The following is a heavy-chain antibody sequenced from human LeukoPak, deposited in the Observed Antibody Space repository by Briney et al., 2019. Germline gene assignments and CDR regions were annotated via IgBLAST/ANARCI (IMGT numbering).Heavy chain of an antibody. V-gene: IGHV3-7*01. D-gene: IGHD3-22*01. CDR2: IKQDGSEK. Sequence: GGSLRLSCAASGFTFSSYWMSWVRQAPGKGLEWVANIKQDGSEKYYVDSVKGRFTISRDNAKNSPYLQMNSLRAEDTAVYYCARDGDYYYDSSGPDYWGQGTLVAVSS. CDR3: ARDGDYYYDSSGPDY. CDR1: GFTFSSYW. J-gene: IGHJ4*02.